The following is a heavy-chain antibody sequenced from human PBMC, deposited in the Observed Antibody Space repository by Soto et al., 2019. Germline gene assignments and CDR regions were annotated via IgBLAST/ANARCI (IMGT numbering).Heavy chain of an antibody. CDR2: INPSGGST. V-gene: IGHV1-46*03. CDR3: ARGGIAVAGNGAPLDY. D-gene: IGHD6-19*01. Sequence: ASVKVSCKASGYTFTSYYMHWVRQAPGQGLEWMGIINPSGGSTSYAQKFQGRVTMTMDTSTSTVYMELSSLRSEDTAVYYCARGGIAVAGNGAPLDYWGQGTLGTVSS. CDR1: GYTFTSYY. J-gene: IGHJ4*02.